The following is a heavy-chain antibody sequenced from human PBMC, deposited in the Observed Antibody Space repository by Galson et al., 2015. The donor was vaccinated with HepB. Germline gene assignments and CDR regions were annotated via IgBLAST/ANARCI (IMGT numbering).Heavy chain of an antibody. CDR2: IIPILGIA. V-gene: IGHV1-69*04. CDR3: ARDFEYGSKGYSRPYGPYYYYMDV. J-gene: IGHJ6*03. D-gene: IGHD3-10*01. CDR1: GGTFSSYG. Sequence: SVKVSCKASGGTFSSYGISWVRQVPGQGLEWMGRIIPILGIANYAQKFQGRVTITADKSTRTAYMELSSLRFEDTAVYYCARDFEYGSKGYSRPYGPYYYYMDVWGKGTTVTVSS.